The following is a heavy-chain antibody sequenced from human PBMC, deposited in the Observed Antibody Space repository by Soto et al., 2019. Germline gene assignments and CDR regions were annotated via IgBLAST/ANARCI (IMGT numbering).Heavy chain of an antibody. D-gene: IGHD3-10*01. V-gene: IGHV3-48*02. CDR1: GFTFNSYS. J-gene: IGHJ4*02. CDR2: ISSSSSTI. Sequence: EVQLVESGGGLVQPGGSLRLSCAASGFTFNSYSMNWVRQAPGKGLEWGSYISSSSSTIYYADSVKGRFTISRDNAKKSLYLQMNSLRDEDTAVYYCARAGYYGSGILLWGQGTLVTVSS. CDR3: ARAGYYGSGILL.